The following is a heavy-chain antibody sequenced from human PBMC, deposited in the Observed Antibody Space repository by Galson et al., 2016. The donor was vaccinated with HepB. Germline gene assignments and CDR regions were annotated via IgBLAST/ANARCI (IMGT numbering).Heavy chain of an antibody. CDR1: GFTFSRYA. CDR2: ISGSGDRR. Sequence: SLRLSCAASGFTFSRYAMSWVRQAPGKGLEWVSVISGSGDRRYYADSVKGRFIISRDNSKNTLYLQMNSLRVEDTAVYYCAKDLDIVVVPSAIDYWGQGTLVTVSS. J-gene: IGHJ4*02. V-gene: IGHV3-23*01. CDR3: AKDLDIVVVPSAIDY. D-gene: IGHD2-2*01.